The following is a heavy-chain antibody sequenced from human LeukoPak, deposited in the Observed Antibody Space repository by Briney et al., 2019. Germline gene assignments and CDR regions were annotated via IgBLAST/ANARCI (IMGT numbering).Heavy chain of an antibody. D-gene: IGHD2-21*01. CDR3: ARDRAYCGGDCYGMDV. V-gene: IGHV4-39*07. J-gene: IGHJ6*02. CDR2: IYYSGST. CDR1: GGSISSSSYY. Sequence: SETLSLTCTVSGGSISSSSYYWGWIRQPPGKGLEWIGSIYYSGSTYYNPSLKSRVTISVDKSKNQFSLKLSSVTAADTAVYYCARDRAYCGGDCYGMDVWGQGTTVTVSS.